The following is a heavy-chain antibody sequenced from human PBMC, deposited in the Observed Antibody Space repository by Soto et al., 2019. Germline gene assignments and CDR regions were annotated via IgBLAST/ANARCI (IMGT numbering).Heavy chain of an antibody. Sequence: PGGSLRLSCAASGFTFSSYAMHWVRQAPGKGLEWVAVISYDGSNKYYADSVKGRFTISRDNSKNTLYLQMNSLRAEDTAVYYCARGIASYNWFDSWGQGTLVTVSS. D-gene: IGHD6-13*01. CDR2: ISYDGSNK. CDR3: ARGIASYNWFDS. V-gene: IGHV3-30-3*01. J-gene: IGHJ5*01. CDR1: GFTFSSYA.